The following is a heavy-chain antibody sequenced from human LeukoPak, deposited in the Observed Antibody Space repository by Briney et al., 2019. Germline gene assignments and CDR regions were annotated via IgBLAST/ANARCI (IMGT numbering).Heavy chain of an antibody. Sequence: ASVKVSCKASGYTFTSYGVIWVRQAPGQGLEWMGWISANNGNTDYAQKFQGRVTITADKSTSTAYMELSSLRSEDTAVYYCARSYYDSSGYYYRGRDAFDIWGQGTMVTVSS. CDR1: GYTFTSYG. CDR3: ARSYYDSSGYYYRGRDAFDI. V-gene: IGHV1-18*01. J-gene: IGHJ3*02. D-gene: IGHD3-22*01. CDR2: ISANNGNT.